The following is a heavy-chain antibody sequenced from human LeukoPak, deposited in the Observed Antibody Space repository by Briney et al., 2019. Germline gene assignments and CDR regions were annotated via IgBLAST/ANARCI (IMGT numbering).Heavy chain of an antibody. J-gene: IGHJ5*02. CDR1: GFTFSGSA. CDR3: TREYGGNSRWFDP. D-gene: IGHD4-23*01. V-gene: IGHV3-73*01. Sequence: PGGSLRLSCAPSGFTFSGSAMHWVRQASGKGLEWVGRIRSKANSYATAYAASVKGRSTISRDDSKNTAYLQMNSLKTEDTAVYYCTREYGGNSRWFDPWGQGTLVTV. CDR2: IRSKANSYAT.